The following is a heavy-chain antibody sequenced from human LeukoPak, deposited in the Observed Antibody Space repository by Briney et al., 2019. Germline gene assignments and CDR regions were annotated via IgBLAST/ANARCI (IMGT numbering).Heavy chain of an antibody. CDR3: ARGNNWNYDY. Sequence: VASVKVSCEASGYTFTSYAMHWVRQAPGQRLEWMGWINAGNGDTKYSQEFQGRVTITRDTSASTLYMELSSLRSEDMAVYYCARGNNWNYDYWGQGTLVTVSS. CDR1: GYTFTSYA. J-gene: IGHJ4*02. CDR2: INAGNGDT. V-gene: IGHV1-3*03. D-gene: IGHD1-7*01.